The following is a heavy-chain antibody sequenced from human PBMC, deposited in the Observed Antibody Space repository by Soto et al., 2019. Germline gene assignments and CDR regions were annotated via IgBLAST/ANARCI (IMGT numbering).Heavy chain of an antibody. J-gene: IGHJ4*02. D-gene: IGHD3-10*01. CDR2: INHSGST. CDR3: ARAYITPDY. CDR1: GGSFSGYY. Sequence: SETLSLTCAVYGGSFSGYYWSWIRQPPGKGLEWIGEINHSGSTNYNPSLKSRVTISVDTSKNQFSLKLSSVTAADTAVYYCARAYITPDYWGQGTLVTVSS. V-gene: IGHV4-34*01.